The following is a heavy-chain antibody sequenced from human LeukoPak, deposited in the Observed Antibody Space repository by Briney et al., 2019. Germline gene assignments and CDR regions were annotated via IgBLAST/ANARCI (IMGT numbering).Heavy chain of an antibody. J-gene: IGHJ5*02. CDR1: GGSISSSSYY. Sequence: PSETLSLTCTVSGGSISSSSYYWGWIRQPPGKGLEWIGSIYYSGSTYYNPSLKSRVTISVDTSKNQFSLKLSSVTAADTAVYYCARHRWVYHYYDSSGYYIGWFDPWGQGTLVTVSS. CDR2: IYYSGST. CDR3: ARHRWVYHYYDSSGYYIGWFDP. V-gene: IGHV4-39*01. D-gene: IGHD3-22*01.